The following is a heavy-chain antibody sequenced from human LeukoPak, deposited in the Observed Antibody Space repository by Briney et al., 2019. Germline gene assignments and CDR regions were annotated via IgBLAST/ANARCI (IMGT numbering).Heavy chain of an antibody. J-gene: IGHJ4*02. V-gene: IGHV3-23*01. CDR2: ISGSGGST. D-gene: IGHD3-22*01. CDR3: AKGVRYYDSSGQFDY. Sequence: GGSLRLSCAASGFTFSSYAMSWVRQAPGKGLEWFSAISGSGGSTYYADSVKGRFTISRDNSKNTLYLQMNSLRAEDTAVYYCAKGVRYYDSSGQFDYWGQGTLVTVSS. CDR1: GFTFSSYA.